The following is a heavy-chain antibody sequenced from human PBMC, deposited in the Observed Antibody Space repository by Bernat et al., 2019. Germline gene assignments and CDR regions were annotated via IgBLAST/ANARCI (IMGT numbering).Heavy chain of an antibody. J-gene: IGHJ4*02. CDR1: GFTFSSYA. D-gene: IGHD3-22*01. CDR2: ISDSGGST. V-gene: IGHV3-23*01. Sequence: EVQLLESGGGLVQPGGSLRLSCAASGFTFSSYAMSWVRQSMEKGLEWVSSISDSGGSTNYADSVKGRFTISRDNSKNTLYLQMNSLRAEDTAVYYCAKDLDYFDNTAYYSPFHYWAQGTLVTVSS. CDR3: AKDLDYFDNTAYYSPFHY.